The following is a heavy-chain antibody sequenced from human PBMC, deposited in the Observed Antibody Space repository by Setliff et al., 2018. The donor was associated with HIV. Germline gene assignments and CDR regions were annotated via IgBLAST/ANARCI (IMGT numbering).Heavy chain of an antibody. CDR3: ARPTTGVGGGAAFDI. J-gene: IGHJ3*02. V-gene: IGHV4-38-2*01. CDR1: GYSISSGYY. Sequence: SETLSLTCAVSGYSISSGYYWGWIRQPPGKGLEWIGSIYHSGSTYYNPSLKSRVTISVDTSKNQFSLKLTSVTAADTAVYFCARPTTGVGGGAAFDIWGQGTMVTVSS. D-gene: IGHD2-8*01. CDR2: IYHSGST.